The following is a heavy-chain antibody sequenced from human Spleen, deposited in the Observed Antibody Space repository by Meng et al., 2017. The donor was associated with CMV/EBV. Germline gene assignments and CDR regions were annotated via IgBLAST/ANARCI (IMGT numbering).Heavy chain of an antibody. CDR3: AKADILVVPAATIDY. Sequence: GGSLRLSCTASGFSFGDYAMTWVRQAPGKRLEWVSSISGSGATTYHADSVKGRFTISRDNSKNTLYLQMNSLRAEDTAVYYCAKADILVVPAATIDYWGQGTLVTVSS. V-gene: IGHV3-23*01. CDR2: ISGSGATT. J-gene: IGHJ4*02. CDR1: GFSFGDYA. D-gene: IGHD2-2*01.